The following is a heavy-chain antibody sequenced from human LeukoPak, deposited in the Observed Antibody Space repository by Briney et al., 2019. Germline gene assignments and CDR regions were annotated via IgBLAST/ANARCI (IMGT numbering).Heavy chain of an antibody. V-gene: IGHV4-34*01. CDR3: ARGPPQPDYGDYGNSQGFDY. J-gene: IGHJ4*02. D-gene: IGHD4-17*01. CDR2: INHSGST. Sequence: SETLSLTCAVYGGSFSGYYWSWIRQPPGKGLEWIGEINHSGSTNYNPSLKSRVTISVGTSKNQFSLKLSSVTAADTAVYYCARGPPQPDYGDYGNSQGFDYWGQGTLVTVSS. CDR1: GGSFSGYY.